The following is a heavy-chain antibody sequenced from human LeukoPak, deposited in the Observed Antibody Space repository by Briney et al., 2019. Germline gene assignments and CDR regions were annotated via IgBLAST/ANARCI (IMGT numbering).Heavy chain of an antibody. CDR2: INPSGGST. CDR1: GYTFTSYY. D-gene: IGHD3-10*01. CDR3: ATHAMVRGVTTFDY. V-gene: IGHV1-46*03. Sequence: ASLKVSCKASGYTFTSYYMHWVRQAPGQGLEWMGIINPSGGSTSYAQKFQGRVTMTRDTSTSTIYTELSSLRSEDTAVYYCATHAMVRGVTTFDYWGQGTLVTVSS. J-gene: IGHJ4*02.